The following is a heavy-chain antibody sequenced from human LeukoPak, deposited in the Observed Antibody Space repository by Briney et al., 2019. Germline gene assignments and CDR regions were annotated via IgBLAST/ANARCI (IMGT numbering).Heavy chain of an antibody. V-gene: IGHV4-39*01. D-gene: IGHD6-19*01. Sequence: SEALSLTCSVSGGAISSSSYYWGWIRQPPGKGLEWIGSIYYSGNTHYNPSLKSRVTISVDTSKNQFSLKLNSVTAADTAAYYCARQGIAVAANWFDPWGQGTLVTVSS. CDR1: GGAISSSSYY. CDR2: IYYSGNT. J-gene: IGHJ5*02. CDR3: ARQGIAVAANWFDP.